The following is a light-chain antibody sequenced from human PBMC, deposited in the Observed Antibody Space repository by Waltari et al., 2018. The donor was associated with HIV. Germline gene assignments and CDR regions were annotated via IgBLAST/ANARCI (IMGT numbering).Light chain of an antibody. J-gene: IGKJ1*01. CDR2: GAS. Sequence: EIVLTQSPGTLSLSPGERATLSCRASQSVSSSYLAWYQQKPGQAPRLLIYGASSRATGIPDRFSGSVSGTDFTLTISRLEPEDFAVYYCPHYGSSRWTFGQGTKVEIK. V-gene: IGKV3-20*01. CDR3: PHYGSSRWT. CDR1: QSVSSSY.